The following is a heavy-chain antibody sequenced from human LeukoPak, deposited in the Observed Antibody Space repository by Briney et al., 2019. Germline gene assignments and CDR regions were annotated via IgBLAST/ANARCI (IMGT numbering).Heavy chain of an antibody. Sequence: GGSLRLSCAASGFTFDDYAMHWVRQAPGKGLEWVSLISWGGGSTYYAGSVKGRFTISRDNSKNSPYLHMNSLRAEDTALYYCAKDRSGNSYGHFDYWGQGTLVTVSS. D-gene: IGHD3-10*01. CDR2: ISWGGGST. CDR3: AKDRSGNSYGHFDY. CDR1: GFTFDDYA. V-gene: IGHV3-43D*04. J-gene: IGHJ4*02.